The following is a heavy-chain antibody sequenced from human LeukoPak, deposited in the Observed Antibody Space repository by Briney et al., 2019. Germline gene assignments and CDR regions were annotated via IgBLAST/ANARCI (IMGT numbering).Heavy chain of an antibody. CDR3: AKSGSYLNYYYYYMDV. Sequence: PGGSLRLSCAASGFTFSSYAMHWVRQAPGKGLEWVAVISYDGSNKYYADSVKGRFTISRDNSKNTLYLQMNSLRAEDTAVYYCAKSGSYLNYYYYYMDVWGKGTTVTVSS. J-gene: IGHJ6*03. V-gene: IGHV3-30*04. CDR1: GFTFSSYA. CDR2: ISYDGSNK. D-gene: IGHD1-26*01.